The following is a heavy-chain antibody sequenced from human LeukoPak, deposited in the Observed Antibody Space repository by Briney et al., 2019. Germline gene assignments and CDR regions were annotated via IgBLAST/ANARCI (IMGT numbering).Heavy chain of an antibody. CDR3: ARWNYDLDA. D-gene: IGHD1-1*01. Sequence: GGSLRLSCAASGITFSIYLMTWVRQAPGKGLEWVANINQDGSQKYYVDSVKGRFTISRDNAKNSLYLQMNSLRAEDTAVYFCARWNYDLDAWGQGTTVTVSS. CDR1: GITFSIYL. V-gene: IGHV3-7*01. CDR2: INQDGSQK. J-gene: IGHJ6*02.